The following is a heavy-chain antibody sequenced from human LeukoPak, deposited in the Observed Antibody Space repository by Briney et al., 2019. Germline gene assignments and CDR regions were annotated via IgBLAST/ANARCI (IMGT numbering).Heavy chain of an antibody. CDR2: ISYDGSNK. CDR3: AKGPQDDSSPLLSHYFDY. J-gene: IGHJ4*02. D-gene: IGHD3-22*01. V-gene: IGHV3-30*18. CDR1: GFTFSWYC. Sequence: GGSLRLSCAASGFTFSWYCMTWVRQAPGKGLEWVAVISYDGSNKYYADSVKGRFTISRDNSKNTLYLQMNSLRAEDTAVYYCAKGPQDDSSPLLSHYFDYWGQGTLVTVSS.